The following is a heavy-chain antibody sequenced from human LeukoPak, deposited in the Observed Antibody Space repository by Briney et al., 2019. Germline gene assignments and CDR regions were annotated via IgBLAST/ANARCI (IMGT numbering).Heavy chain of an antibody. J-gene: IGHJ4*02. D-gene: IGHD6-19*01. Sequence: PGGSLRLSCAASGFTVSSNYMSWVRQAPGKGLEWVSVIYSGGSTYYADSVKGRFTNSRDNSKNTLYLQMNSLRAEDTAVYYCASSSGWYEFDYWGQGTLVTVSS. V-gene: IGHV3-53*01. CDR3: ASSSGWYEFDY. CDR1: GFTVSSNY. CDR2: IYSGGST.